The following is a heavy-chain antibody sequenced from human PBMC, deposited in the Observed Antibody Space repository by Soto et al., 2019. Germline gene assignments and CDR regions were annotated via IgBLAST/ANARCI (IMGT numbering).Heavy chain of an antibody. Sequence: PGESLKISCKGSGYSFTSYWIGWVRQMPGKGLEWMGIIYPGDSDTRYSPSFQGQVTISADKSISTAYLQWSSLKASDTAMYYCARRDSSSWYDNNWFDPWGQGTLVTVSS. CDR2: IYPGDSDT. CDR1: GYSFTSYW. CDR3: ARRDSSSWYDNNWFDP. V-gene: IGHV5-51*01. J-gene: IGHJ5*02. D-gene: IGHD6-13*01.